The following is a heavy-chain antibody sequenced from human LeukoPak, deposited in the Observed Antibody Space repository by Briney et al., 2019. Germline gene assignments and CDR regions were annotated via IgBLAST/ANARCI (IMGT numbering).Heavy chain of an antibody. J-gene: IGHJ4*02. CDR3: ARIGYSSSSFDY. CDR1: GFTFSDYY. Sequence: GGSLRLSCAASGFTFSDYYMSWIRQAPGKGLEWVSYISSSGSTIYYADSVKGRFTISRDNAKNSLYLQMSGLRAEDTAVYFCARIGYSSSSFDYWGQGVLVTVYS. D-gene: IGHD6-6*01. CDR2: ISSSGSTI. V-gene: IGHV3-11*01.